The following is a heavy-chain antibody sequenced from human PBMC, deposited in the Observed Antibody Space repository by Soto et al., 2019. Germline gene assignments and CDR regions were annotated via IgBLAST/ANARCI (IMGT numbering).Heavy chain of an antibody. CDR2: ISGRADAT. D-gene: IGHD2-2*01. J-gene: IGHJ4*02. CDR1: GFTFRDYA. CDR3: AKEITSCCYHGLDS. V-gene: IGHV3-23*01. Sequence: PGGSLRLSCIASGFTFRDYAIIWVRQAPGKGLECLSGISGRADATHYAASVKGRFTISRDNSRNTAYLDMKNLRDEDTALYYCAKEITSCCYHGLDSWGQGTPVTVSS.